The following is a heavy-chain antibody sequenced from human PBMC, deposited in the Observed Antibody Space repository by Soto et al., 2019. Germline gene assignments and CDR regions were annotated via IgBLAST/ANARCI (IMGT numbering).Heavy chain of an antibody. V-gene: IGHV3-13*05. CDR1: GFTFRNYD. CDR2: ISAAGDP. CDR3: ARTDRDFYGLDV. J-gene: IGHJ6*02. Sequence: EVQLVESGGGLVQPGGSLRLSCAASGFTFRNYDMHWVRQGTGKGLEWVSGISAAGDPDYADSVEGRFTISRENAQNSFFLQMNSIRVGDPAVYYCARTDRDFYGLDVWGQGTTVIVSS.